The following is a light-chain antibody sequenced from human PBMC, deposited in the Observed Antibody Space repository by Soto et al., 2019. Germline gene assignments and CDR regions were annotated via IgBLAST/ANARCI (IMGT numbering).Light chain of an antibody. V-gene: IGKV1-5*01. CDR3: QQYNSYSYT. J-gene: IGKJ2*01. CDR1: QSISSR. CDR2: DAS. Sequence: PSTPCAPGRVIAATYSRASQSISSRLAWYQQKPGKAPKLLIYDASSLESGVPSRFSGSGSGTEFTLTISSLQPDDFATYYCQQYNSYSYTFGQGTKVDIK.